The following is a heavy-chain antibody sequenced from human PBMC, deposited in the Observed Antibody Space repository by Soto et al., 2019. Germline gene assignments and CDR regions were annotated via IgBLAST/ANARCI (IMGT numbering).Heavy chain of an antibody. Sequence: PGGSLRLSCAASGFTFSNDWKNWVRQGPGKGLEWVSRIISGGSRVSYADSVKGRFTIARDNAKNTLYLEMHSLTAEDTAVYYCARERTSKGGMDVWGQGTTVTVSS. CDR2: IISGGSRV. J-gene: IGHJ6*02. V-gene: IGHV3-74*01. CDR1: GFTFSNDW. CDR3: ARERTSKGGMDV.